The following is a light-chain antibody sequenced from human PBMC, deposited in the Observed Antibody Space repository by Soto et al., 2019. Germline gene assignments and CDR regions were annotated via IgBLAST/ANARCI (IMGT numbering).Light chain of an antibody. CDR3: QHTFNSPPGT. CDR1: QNIDMY. CDR2: GAS. Sequence: DIHMTQSPSSLSASVGDTVTITCRASQNIDMYLNWYQQKPGKAPRVLISGASNLQSGVPSRFSGSGSGTDFTLTISSLQPEDFASYFCQHTFNSPPGTFGQGTKVEVK. J-gene: IGKJ1*01. V-gene: IGKV1-39*01.